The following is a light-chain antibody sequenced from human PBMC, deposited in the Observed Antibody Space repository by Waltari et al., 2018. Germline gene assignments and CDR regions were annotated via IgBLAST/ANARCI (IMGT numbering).Light chain of an antibody. CDR2: DAS. CDR1: KRASAY. Sequence: IGLTQSPATLSLSPGERATLSCRANKRASAYLAWYQQKPGQAPRLLICDASKRATGIPARFSASGSGTDFTLTISSLEPEDSAVYYCQQRNNWPLTFGGGTKVEIK. J-gene: IGKJ4*01. CDR3: QQRNNWPLT. V-gene: IGKV3-11*01.